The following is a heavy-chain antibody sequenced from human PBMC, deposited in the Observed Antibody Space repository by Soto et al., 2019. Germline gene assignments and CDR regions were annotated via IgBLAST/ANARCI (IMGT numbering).Heavy chain of an antibody. CDR2: IRSDGSAI. CDR3: ARDPEANRGWDFDF. J-gene: IGHJ4*02. V-gene: IGHV3-21*01. D-gene: IGHD7-27*01. Sequence: GGSLRLSCAASGFTFSSYTMAWVRQAPGTGLEWVSSIRSDGSAIHYAASVKGRFTISRDNAHDSLYLQMNSLRAEDTAMYYCARDPEANRGWDFDFWGQGIVVTGSA. CDR1: GFTFSSYT.